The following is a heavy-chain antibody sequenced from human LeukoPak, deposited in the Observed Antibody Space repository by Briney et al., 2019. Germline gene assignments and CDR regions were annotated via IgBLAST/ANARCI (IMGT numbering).Heavy chain of an antibody. CDR1: GGSITSTNW. J-gene: IGHJ4*02. CDR3: ARNRYSSGWFDY. Sequence: SGTLSLTCAVSGGSITSTNWWSWVRQPPGKGLDWIGEIYHSGSTNYNPSLKSRVTISADKSKNQFSLKLTYVTAADTAVYYCARNRYSSGWFDYWGQGTLVTVSS. CDR2: IYHSGST. V-gene: IGHV4-4*02. D-gene: IGHD6-19*01.